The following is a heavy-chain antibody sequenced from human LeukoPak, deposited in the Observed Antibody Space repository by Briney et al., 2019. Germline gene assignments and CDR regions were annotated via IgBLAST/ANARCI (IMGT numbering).Heavy chain of an antibody. CDR2: ISSSSSTI. Sequence: PPGGSLRLSCAASGFTFSSYGMNWVRQAPGKGLEWVSYISSSSSTIYYADSVKGRFTISRDNARNSLYLQMNSLRAEDTAVYYCARSGNYFDYCGQGTLVTVSS. J-gene: IGHJ4*02. V-gene: IGHV3-48*04. CDR1: GFTFSSYG. CDR3: ARSGNYFDY.